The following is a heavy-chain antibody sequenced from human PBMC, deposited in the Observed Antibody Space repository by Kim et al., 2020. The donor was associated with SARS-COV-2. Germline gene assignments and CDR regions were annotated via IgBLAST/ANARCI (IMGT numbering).Heavy chain of an antibody. J-gene: IGHJ4*02. Sequence: YADSVKGRFTISRDNSKNTLYLQMNSLRAEDTAVYYCAKANGYSYGYAEFWGQGTLVTVSS. CDR3: AKANGYSYGYAEF. V-gene: IGHV3-30*02. D-gene: IGHD5-18*01.